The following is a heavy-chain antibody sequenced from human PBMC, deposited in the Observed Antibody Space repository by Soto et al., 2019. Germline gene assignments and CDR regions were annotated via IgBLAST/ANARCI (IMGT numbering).Heavy chain of an antibody. D-gene: IGHD6-6*01. CDR2: ISGSGGST. Sequence: GGSLRLSCAASGFTFSSYAMSWVRQAPGKGLEWVSAISGSGGSTYYADSVKGRFTISRDNSKNTPYLQMNGLRAEDTAVYYCAKAAGSSIAARRAGYYFDYWGQGTLVTVSS. J-gene: IGHJ4*02. CDR1: GFTFSSYA. V-gene: IGHV3-23*01. CDR3: AKAAGSSIAARRAGYYFDY.